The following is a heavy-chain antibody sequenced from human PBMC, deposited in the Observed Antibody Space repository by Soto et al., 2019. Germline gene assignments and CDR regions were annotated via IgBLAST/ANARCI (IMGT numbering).Heavy chain of an antibody. V-gene: IGHV4-31*03. J-gene: IGHJ5*02. CDR2: IYYSGST. CDR3: ASIWLQGWFDP. CDR1: GGSISSGGYY. D-gene: IGHD5-12*01. Sequence: SETLSLTCTVSGGSISSGGYYWSWIRQHPGKGLEWIGYIYYSGSTYYNPSLKSRVTISVDTSKNQFSLKLSSVAAADTAVYYCASIWLQGWFDPWGQGTLVTVSS.